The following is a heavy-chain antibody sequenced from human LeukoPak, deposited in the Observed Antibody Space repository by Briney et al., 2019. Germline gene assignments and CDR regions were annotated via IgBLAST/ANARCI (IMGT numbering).Heavy chain of an antibody. CDR1: GFTFSSYW. V-gene: IGHV3-74*01. CDR3: ARETQQWYYYGSGSGHFDY. Sequence: GGSLRLSCAASGFTFSSYWMHWVRQAPGKGLVWVSRINSDGSSTSYADSVKGRFTISRDNAKNTLYLQMNSLRAEDTAVYYCARETQQWYYYGSGSGHFDYWGQGTLVTVSS. CDR2: INSDGSST. D-gene: IGHD3-10*01. J-gene: IGHJ4*02.